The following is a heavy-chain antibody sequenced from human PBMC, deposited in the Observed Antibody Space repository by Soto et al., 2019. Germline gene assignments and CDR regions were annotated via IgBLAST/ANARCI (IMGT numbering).Heavy chain of an antibody. D-gene: IGHD5-12*01. Sequence: PSETLPLTCTATGHSITITDYYWGWIRHPPGKGLEWFASIYYSGSTYHNPSLKSRVTISVDTSKNQFSLKVTYVTAADTAVYYCSSRARSGYSRVFGLVLGWFDPWVQGTRFTF. CDR3: SSRARSGYSRVFGLVLGWFDP. CDR2: IYYSGST. J-gene: IGHJ5*02. CDR1: GHSITITDYY. V-gene: IGHV4-39*01.